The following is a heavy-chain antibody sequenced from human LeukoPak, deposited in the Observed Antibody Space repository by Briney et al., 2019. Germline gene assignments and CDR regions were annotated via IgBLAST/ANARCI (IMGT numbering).Heavy chain of an antibody. CDR3: ARDNIVVVPAAGENWFDP. J-gene: IGHJ5*02. D-gene: IGHD2-2*01. Sequence: SETLSLTCTVSGGSISSYYWSWIRQPAGKGLEWIGRIYTSGSTNYNPSLKSRATMSVDTSKNQFSLKLSSVTAADTAVYYCARDNIVVVPAAGENWFDPWGQGTLVTVSS. V-gene: IGHV4-4*07. CDR2: IYTSGST. CDR1: GGSISSYY.